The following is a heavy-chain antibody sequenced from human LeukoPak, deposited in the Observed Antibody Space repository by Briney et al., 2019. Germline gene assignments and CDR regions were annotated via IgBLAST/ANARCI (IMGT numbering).Heavy chain of an antibody. CDR3: AKDRRTAMVSYFDY. CDR1: GFPYNSYA. J-gene: IGHJ4*02. CDR2: ISGSGGST. D-gene: IGHD5-18*01. V-gene: IGHV3-23*01. Sequence: GGPLRLSCAASGFPYNSYAMSWVRQAPGKALEWVSDISGSGGSTYYAHSVKGRFTISRDNSKNTLYLQMNSLRAEDTAVYYCAKDRRTAMVSYFDYWGQGALVTVSS.